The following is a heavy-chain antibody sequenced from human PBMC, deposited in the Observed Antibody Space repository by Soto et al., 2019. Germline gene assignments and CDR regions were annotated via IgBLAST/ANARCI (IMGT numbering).Heavy chain of an antibody. D-gene: IGHD4-17*01. V-gene: IGHV3-30-3*01. J-gene: IGHJ4*02. Sequence: LRLSCAASGFTFSSYSMHWVRQAPGKGLEWVAVISYDGSNKYYADSVKGRFTISRDNSKNTLYLQMNSLRAEDTAVYYCARDDYGDCFDYWGQGTLVTVSS. CDR1: GFTFSSYS. CDR3: ARDDYGDCFDY. CDR2: ISYDGSNK.